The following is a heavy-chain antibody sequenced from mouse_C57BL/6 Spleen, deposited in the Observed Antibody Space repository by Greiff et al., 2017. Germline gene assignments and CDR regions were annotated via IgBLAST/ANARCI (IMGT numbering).Heavy chain of an antibody. CDR2: INPNYGTT. D-gene: IGHD1-1*01. CDR3: ARSDYYGSRGYFDY. J-gene: IGHJ2*01. V-gene: IGHV1-39*01. Sequence: EVKLQESGPELVKPGASVKISCKASGYSFTDYNMNWVKQSNGKSLEWIGVINPNYGTTSYNQKFKGKATLTVDQSSSTAYMQLNSLTSEDSAVYYCARSDYYGSRGYFDYWGQGTTLTVSS. CDR1: GYSFTDYN.